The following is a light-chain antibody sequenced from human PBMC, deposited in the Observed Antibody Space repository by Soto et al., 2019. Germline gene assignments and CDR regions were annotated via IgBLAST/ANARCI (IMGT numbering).Light chain of an antibody. CDR2: EVS. Sequence: QSVLTQPASVSGSPGQSITISCTGTTSDVGSYDLVSWYQQYPGKAPKLMIYEVSKRPSGVSNRFSGSKSGNTASLTISGLQAEDEADYYCCSYAGSSTFRVFGGGTKLTVL. CDR1: TSDVGSYDL. V-gene: IGLV2-23*02. CDR3: CSYAGSSTFRV. J-gene: IGLJ3*02.